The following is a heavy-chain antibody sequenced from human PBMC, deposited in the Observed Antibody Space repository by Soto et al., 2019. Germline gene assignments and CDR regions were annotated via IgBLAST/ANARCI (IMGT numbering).Heavy chain of an antibody. V-gene: IGHV3-11*01. CDR2: ISSSGSTI. CDR1: GFTFSDYY. D-gene: IGHD3-10*01. Sequence: GGSLRLSCAASGFTFSDYYMSWIRQAPGKGLEWVSYISSSGSTIYYADSVKGRFTISRDNAKNSLYLQMNSLRAEDTAVYYCARVTSTMVRGVNYMDVWGKGTTVTVSS. CDR3: ARVTSTMVRGVNYMDV. J-gene: IGHJ6*03.